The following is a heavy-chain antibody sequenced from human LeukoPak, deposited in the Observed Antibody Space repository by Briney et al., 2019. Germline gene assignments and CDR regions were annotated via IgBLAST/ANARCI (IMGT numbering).Heavy chain of an antibody. Sequence: GGSLRLSCAASGFTFSSYVMSWVRQAPGKGLEWVSAISGSGGSTYYADSVKGRFTISRDNSKNTLYLQMNSLRAEDTAVYYCATEIGYYDSSGYYYLEYFDYWGQGTLVTVSS. CDR1: GFTFSSYV. V-gene: IGHV3-23*01. J-gene: IGHJ4*02. D-gene: IGHD3-22*01. CDR3: ATEIGYYDSSGYYYLEYFDY. CDR2: ISGSGGST.